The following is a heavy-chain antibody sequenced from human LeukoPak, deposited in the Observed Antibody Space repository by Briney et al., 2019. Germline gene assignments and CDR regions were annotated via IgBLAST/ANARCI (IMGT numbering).Heavy chain of an antibody. Sequence: ASVKVSCKASGYTFTGYYMHWVRQAPGQGLEWMGWINPNSGGTNYAQKFQGRVTMTRDTSISTAYMELSRLRSDDTAVYYCARERGYCSSTSCSNWFDPWGQGTLVTVSS. CDR2: INPNSGGT. CDR1: GYTFTGYY. CDR3: ARERGYCSSTSCSNWFDP. V-gene: IGHV1-2*02. J-gene: IGHJ5*02. D-gene: IGHD2-2*01.